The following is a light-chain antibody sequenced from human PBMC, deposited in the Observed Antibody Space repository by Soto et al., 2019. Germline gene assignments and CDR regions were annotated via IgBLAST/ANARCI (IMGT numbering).Light chain of an antibody. CDR1: QSISSW. CDR3: VQHNSYPIT. V-gene: IGKV1-5*03. Sequence: DIQTTQSPSTLSASVGDRITITCRASQSISSWLAWYQQKPGKAPKLLIYKASSLESGVPSRLSGSGSGTEFTLTISSLQPEDFATYYCVQHNSYPITSGGGTKVDIK. CDR2: KAS. J-gene: IGKJ4*01.